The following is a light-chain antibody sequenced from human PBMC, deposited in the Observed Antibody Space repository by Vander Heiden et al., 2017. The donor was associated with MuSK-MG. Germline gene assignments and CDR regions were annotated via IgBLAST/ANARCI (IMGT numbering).Light chain of an antibody. Sequence: MQIHQSPSSLSASVGDRVTITCRASQSSSSYLKWYQQKPGKAPKLLIYAASSLQSGVPSRFSGSGSGTDFIIMISSLQRVYFFIQQDHGRDTMGWTFGQGTKVEIK. CDR3: HGRDTMGWT. J-gene: IGKJ1*01. CDR1: QSSSSY. V-gene: IGKV1-39*01. CDR2: AAS.